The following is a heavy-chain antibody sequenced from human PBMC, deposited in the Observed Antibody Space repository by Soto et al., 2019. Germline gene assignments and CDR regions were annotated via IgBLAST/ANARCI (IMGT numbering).Heavy chain of an antibody. CDR3: ASSLVRGLHFDY. Sequence: SETLSLTCTVSGGSFCSRNYYWGGIRHPPGKGLEWIGSIHYSGSAYYNPSLKSRVTISVDTSNNQFSLKLSAVTAADAAMYSCASSLVRGLHFDYWGRGTLVTVSS. V-gene: IGHV4-39*01. J-gene: IGHJ4*02. CDR2: IHYSGSA. CDR1: GGSFCSRNYY. D-gene: IGHD3-10*01.